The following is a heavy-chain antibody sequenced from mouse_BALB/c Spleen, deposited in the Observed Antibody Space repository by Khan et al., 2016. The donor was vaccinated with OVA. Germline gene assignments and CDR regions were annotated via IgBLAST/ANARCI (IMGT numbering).Heavy chain of an antibody. D-gene: IGHD2-10*01. CDR2: INTYTGEP. J-gene: IGHJ4*01. CDR1: GYTFTNYG. Sequence: LVESGPELKKPGETVKISCKASGYTFTNYGMNWVKQAPGKGLKWMGWINTYTGEPTYADDFKGRFVFSLETSASTAYLQINNLKNEDTATYFCARPPYFSYVMVYWGQGTSVTVSS. CDR3: ARPPYFSYVMVY. V-gene: IGHV9-3-1*01.